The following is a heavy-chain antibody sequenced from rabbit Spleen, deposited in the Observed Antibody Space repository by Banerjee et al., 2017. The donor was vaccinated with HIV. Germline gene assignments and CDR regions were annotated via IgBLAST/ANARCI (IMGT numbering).Heavy chain of an antibody. V-gene: IGHV1S45*01. CDR2: IYTGDGNI. D-gene: IGHD1-1*01. CDR3: ARSSSAYGRAFDP. Sequence: QEQLVESGGGLVKPEGSLTLTCKASGFSFSSSYDMCWVRQAPGKGLEWIGCIYTGDGNIHYASWAKGRFTISRTSSTTVTLQMTSLTAADTATYFCARSSSAYGRAFDPWGPGTLVTVS. J-gene: IGHJ2*01. CDR1: GFSFSSSYD.